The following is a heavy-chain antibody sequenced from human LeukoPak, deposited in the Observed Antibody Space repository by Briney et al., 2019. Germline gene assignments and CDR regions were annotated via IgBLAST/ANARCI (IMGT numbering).Heavy chain of an antibody. D-gene: IGHD3-10*01. CDR2: IKPDGSDK. V-gene: IGHV3-7*01. CDR1: EFTFTTYW. CDR3: ARASGVFDY. Sequence: GGSLRLSCVASEFTFTTYWMSWVRQAPGKGLEWVANIKPDGSDKYYVDSVKGRFTISRDNSKNTLYLQMNSLRAEDTAVYFCARASGVFDYWGQGTLVTVSS. J-gene: IGHJ4*02.